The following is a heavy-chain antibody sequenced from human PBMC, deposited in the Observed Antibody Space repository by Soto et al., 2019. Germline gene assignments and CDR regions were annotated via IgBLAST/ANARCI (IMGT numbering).Heavy chain of an antibody. CDR3: ARARERDYRNHNYYYYGMDV. CDR2: IYYSGST. Sequence: SETLSLTCTVSGGSISSGGYYWSWIRQHPGKGLEWIGYIYYSGSTYYNPSLKSRVTISVDTSKNQFSLKLSSVTAADTAVYYCARARERDYRNHNYYYYGMDVWGQGTTVTVSS. CDR1: GGSISSGGYY. D-gene: IGHD4-4*01. J-gene: IGHJ6*02. V-gene: IGHV4-31*03.